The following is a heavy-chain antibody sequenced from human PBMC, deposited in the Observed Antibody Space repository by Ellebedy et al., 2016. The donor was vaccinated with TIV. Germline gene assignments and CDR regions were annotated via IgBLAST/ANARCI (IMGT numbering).Heavy chain of an antibody. CDR3: ARVDLGLAFHY. V-gene: IGHV3-53*01. CDR2: IYSAGNT. D-gene: IGHD1-26*01. Sequence: GESLKISCVVSGFSINSNYMGWVRQAPGKGLEWVSIIYSAGNTYYADSAKGRFTISRDTSKNTLYLQMNSLRGEDTAVYYCARVDLGLAFHYWGRGALVTVSS. CDR1: GFSINSNY. J-gene: IGHJ4*02.